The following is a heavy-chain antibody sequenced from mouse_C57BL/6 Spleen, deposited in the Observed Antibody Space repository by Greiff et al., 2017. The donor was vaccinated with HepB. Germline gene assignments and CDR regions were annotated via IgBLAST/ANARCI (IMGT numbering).Heavy chain of an antibody. CDR2: ILPGSGST. V-gene: IGHV1-9*01. CDR1: GYTFTGYW. Sequence: QVQLQQSGAELMKPGASVKLSCKATGYTFTGYWIEWVKQRPGHGLEWIGEILPGSGSTNYNEKFKGKATLPADTSSNTAYMQLSSLTTEDSALYYCAKDYTTVVPRVFFDYGGQGTTLTVSS. CDR3: AKDYTTVVPRVFFDY. J-gene: IGHJ2*01. D-gene: IGHD1-1*01.